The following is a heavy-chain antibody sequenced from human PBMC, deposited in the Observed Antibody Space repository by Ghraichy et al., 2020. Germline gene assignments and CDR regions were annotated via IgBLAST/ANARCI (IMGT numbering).Heavy chain of an antibody. CDR3: ARLSWEGLLPDAYYYGMDV. CDR1: GGTFSSYT. J-gene: IGHJ6*02. D-gene: IGHD1-26*01. V-gene: IGHV1-69*02. Sequence: SVKVSCKASGGTFSSYTISWVRQAPGQGLEWMGRIIPILGIANYAQKFQGRVTITADKSTSTAYMELSSLRSEDTAVYYCARLSWEGLLPDAYYYGMDVWGQGTTVTVSS. CDR2: IIPILGIA.